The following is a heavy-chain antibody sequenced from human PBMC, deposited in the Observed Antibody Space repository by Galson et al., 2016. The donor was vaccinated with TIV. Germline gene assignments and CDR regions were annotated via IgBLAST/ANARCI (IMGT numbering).Heavy chain of an antibody. CDR1: GFTFNIYA. CDR3: VKFAGVRRENYYLDQ. CDR2: ISAGGERT. V-gene: IGHV3-23*01. Sequence: SLRLSCAASGFTFNIYAMGWVRQAPGKGLEWVSRISAGGERTYYADSVKGRFTISSDNSKGSLDLQMNGLRAEDTAVYHCVKFAGVRRENYYLDQWGQGTRVTVSS. D-gene: IGHD3-10*01. J-gene: IGHJ4*02.